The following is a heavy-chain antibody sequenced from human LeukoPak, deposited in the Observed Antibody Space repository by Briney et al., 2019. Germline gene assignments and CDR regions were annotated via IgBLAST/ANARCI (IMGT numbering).Heavy chain of an antibody. CDR2: INHSGST. CDR1: GGSFSGYY. V-gene: IGHV4-34*01. Sequence: PSETLSLTCAVYGGSFSGYYWSWIRQPPGKGLEWIGEINHSGSTNYNPSLKSRVTISVDTSKNQFSLKLTSATAADTAVYYCAGDERRGSYGHWFDPWGQGTLVTVSS. J-gene: IGHJ5*02. D-gene: IGHD3-16*01. CDR3: AGDERRGSYGHWFDP.